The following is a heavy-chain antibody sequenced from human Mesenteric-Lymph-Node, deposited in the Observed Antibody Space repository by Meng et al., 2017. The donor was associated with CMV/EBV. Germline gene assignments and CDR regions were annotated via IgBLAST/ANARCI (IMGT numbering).Heavy chain of an antibody. J-gene: IGHJ5*02. V-gene: IGHV4-39*07. CDR1: GGSISSNTYY. CDR2: IYYGGNT. D-gene: IGHD3-9*01. Sequence: SETLSLTCTVSGGSISSNTYYWAWIRQPPGKGLEWIASIYYGGNTYYNPSLKSRATISVDMSKNQFSLKVSSVTAADTAIYYCAKDTTGYYEDTNWFDPWGQGTLVTVSS. CDR3: AKDTTGYYEDTNWFDP.